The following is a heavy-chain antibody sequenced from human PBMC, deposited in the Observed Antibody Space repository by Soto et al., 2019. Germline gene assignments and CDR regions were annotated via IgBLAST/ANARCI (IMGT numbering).Heavy chain of an antibody. J-gene: IGHJ4*02. V-gene: IGHV1-8*01. D-gene: IGHD6-19*01. CDR2: MNPNSGNT. CDR1: GYTFTSYD. Sequence: QVPLVQSGAEVKKPGASVKVSCKASGYTFTSYDINWVRQATGQGLEWMGWMNPNSGNTGYAQKFQGRVTMTRNTSISTAYMELSSLRSEDTAVYYCARAPKASGWYGLDYWGQGTLVTVSS. CDR3: ARAPKASGWYGLDY.